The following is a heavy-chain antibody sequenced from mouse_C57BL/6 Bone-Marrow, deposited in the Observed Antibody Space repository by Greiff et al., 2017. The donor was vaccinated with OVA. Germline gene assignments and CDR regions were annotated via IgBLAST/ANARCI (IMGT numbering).Heavy chain of an antibody. CDR2: IDPSDSYT. J-gene: IGHJ4*01. Sequence: QVQLQQSGAELVMPGASVKLSCKASGYTFTSYWMHWVKQRPGQGLEWIGEIDPSDSYTNYNQKFKGKSTLTVDKSSSTAYMQLSSLTSEDSAVYYCAREGIYYYPLDYWGQGTSVTVSS. CDR1: GYTFTSYW. V-gene: IGHV1-69*01. CDR3: AREGIYYYPLDY. D-gene: IGHD1-1*01.